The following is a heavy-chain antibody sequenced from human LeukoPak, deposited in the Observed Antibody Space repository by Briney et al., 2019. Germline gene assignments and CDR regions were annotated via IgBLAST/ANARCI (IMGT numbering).Heavy chain of an antibody. CDR2: IYYSGST. CDR3: AGVATESGYREYYMDV. J-gene: IGHJ6*03. D-gene: IGHD5-18*01. CDR1: GGSISSYY. Sequence: PSETLSLTCTVSGGSISSYYWSWIRQPPGKGLEWIGYIYYSGSTNYNPSLKSRVTISVDTSKNQFSLKLSSVTAADTAVYYCAGVATESGYREYYMDVWGKGTTVTVSS. V-gene: IGHV4-59*08.